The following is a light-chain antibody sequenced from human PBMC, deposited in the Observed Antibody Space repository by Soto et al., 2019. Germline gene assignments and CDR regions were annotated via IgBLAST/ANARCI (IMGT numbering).Light chain of an antibody. V-gene: IGKV3-20*01. CDR2: GAS. J-gene: IGKJ4*01. Sequence: EMVMTQSPATLSVSPGERATLSCRASQSVSSNLAWYQQKPGQAPRLLIYGASNRATGIPDRFSGSGSGTDFTLTISRLEPEDFAVYFCQQYGNSPLTFGGGTKVDIK. CDR3: QQYGNSPLT. CDR1: QSVSSN.